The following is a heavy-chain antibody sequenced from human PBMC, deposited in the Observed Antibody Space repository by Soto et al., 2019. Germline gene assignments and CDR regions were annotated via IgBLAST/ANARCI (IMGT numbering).Heavy chain of an antibody. J-gene: IGHJ6*02. V-gene: IGHV3-30-3*01. Sequence: PGGSLRLSCAASGFTFISYAMHWVRQAPGKGLEWVAVISYDGSNKYYADSVKGRFTISRDNSKNTLYLQMNSLRAEDTAVYYCARDRQIKEYYYYYGMDVWGQGTTVTVSS. CDR3: ARDRQIKEYYYYYGMDV. CDR2: ISYDGSNK. CDR1: GFTFISYA.